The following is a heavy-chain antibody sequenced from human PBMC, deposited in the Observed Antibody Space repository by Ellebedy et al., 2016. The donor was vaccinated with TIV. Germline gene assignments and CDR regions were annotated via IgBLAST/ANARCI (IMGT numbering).Heavy chain of an antibody. D-gene: IGHD2-21*02. CDR2: IFYSGVT. CDR3: AGVSCGGDCYPTPMDV. V-gene: IGHV4-59*12. J-gene: IGHJ6*02. Sequence: PSETLSLTCTVSGASIKNYYWSRIRQPPGRGLAWIGYIFYSGVTKYNPSLKSRVTISVDKSKNQFSLRLNSVTAADTATYYCAGVSCGGDCYPTPMDVWGQGTTVTVSS. CDR1: GASIKNYY.